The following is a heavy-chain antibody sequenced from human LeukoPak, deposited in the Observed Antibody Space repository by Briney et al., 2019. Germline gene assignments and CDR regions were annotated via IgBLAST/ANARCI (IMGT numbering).Heavy chain of an antibody. V-gene: IGHV3-21*01. Sequence: GGSLRLSCAASGFTFSSYSMNWVRQAPGKGLEWVSSISSSSSYIYYADSVKGRFTISRDNAKNSLYLQMNSLRAEDTAVYYCARDLGYCSGSTCYVGYFDYWGQGTQVTVSS. D-gene: IGHD2-15*01. CDR2: ISSSSSYI. J-gene: IGHJ4*02. CDR3: ARDLGYCSGSTCYVGYFDY. CDR1: GFTFSSYS.